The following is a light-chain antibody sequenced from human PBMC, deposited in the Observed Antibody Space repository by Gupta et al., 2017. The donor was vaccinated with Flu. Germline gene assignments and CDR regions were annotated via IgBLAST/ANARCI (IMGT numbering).Light chain of an antibody. Sequence: PLSLSASVVDKVPITCRASQGISAWLAWYQQKPGKAPKLLMSAASSLESGVPTRFSRSGSGTDFTLTISRLQPEDFATYYCQRTDNFPWTFGQGTKVEIK. CDR3: QRTDNFPWT. V-gene: IGKV1-12*01. CDR1: QGISAW. CDR2: AAS. J-gene: IGKJ1*01.